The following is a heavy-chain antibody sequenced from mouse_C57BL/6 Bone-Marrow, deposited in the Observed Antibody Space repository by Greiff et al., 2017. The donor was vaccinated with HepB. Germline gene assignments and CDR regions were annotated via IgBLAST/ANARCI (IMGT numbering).Heavy chain of an antibody. D-gene: IGHD2-10*01. Sequence: QVHVKQSGAELVKPGASVKMSCKASGYTFTTYPIEWMKQNHGKSLEWIGNFHPYNDDTKYNEKFKGKATLTVEKSSSTVYLELSRLTSDDSAVYYCARRGLSNPTSYYFDYWGQGTTLTVSS. CDR2: FHPYNDDT. V-gene: IGHV1-47*01. J-gene: IGHJ2*01. CDR3: ARRGLSNPTSYYFDY. CDR1: GYTFTTYP.